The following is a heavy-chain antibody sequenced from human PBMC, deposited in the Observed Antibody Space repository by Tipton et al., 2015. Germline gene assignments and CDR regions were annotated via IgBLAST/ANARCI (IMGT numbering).Heavy chain of an antibody. V-gene: IGHV4-30-4*08. J-gene: IGHJ4*02. CDR2: IYSSGST. D-gene: IGHD5-12*01. Sequence: TLSLTCTVSGGSISSGDYYWYWIRQHPGKGLEWIGYIYSSGSTYYNSSLKSRVTISGDTSKHHFSLKLTSVTAADTAVYYCASFVWWLSFDSWGQGTLVTVSS. CDR1: GGSISSGDYY. CDR3: ASFVWWLSFDS.